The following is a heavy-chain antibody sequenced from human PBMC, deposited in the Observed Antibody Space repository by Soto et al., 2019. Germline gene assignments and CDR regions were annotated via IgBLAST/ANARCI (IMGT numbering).Heavy chain of an antibody. CDR2: INAGNGNT. J-gene: IGHJ1*01. CDR1: GYTFTSYA. D-gene: IGHD4-17*01. Sequence: QVQLVQSGAEVKKPGASVKVSCKASGYTFTSYAMHWVRQAPGQRLEWMGWINAGNGNTKYSQKFQGRVTITRDTSASKAYMELSSLRSEDTAVYYCARESMTTVTTMHFQHWGQGTLVTVSS. CDR3: ARESMTTVTTMHFQH. V-gene: IGHV1-3*01.